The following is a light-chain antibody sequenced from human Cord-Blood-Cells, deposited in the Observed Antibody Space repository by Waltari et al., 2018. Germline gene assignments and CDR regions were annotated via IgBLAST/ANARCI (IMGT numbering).Light chain of an antibody. CDR1: QSISSY. V-gene: IGKV1-39*01. Sequence: DIQMTQSPSSLSASVGDRVTITCRASQSISSYLNWYQQKPGKAPKLLIYAASSLQSGVPSRFSGSGTGTEFTLTISSLQPEDFATYYWQQSYSTPVAFGQGTKVEIK. CDR3: QQSYSTPVA. J-gene: IGKJ1*01. CDR2: AAS.